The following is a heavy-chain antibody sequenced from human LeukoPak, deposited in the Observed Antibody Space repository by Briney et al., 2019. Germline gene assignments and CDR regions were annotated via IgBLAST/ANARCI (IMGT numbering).Heavy chain of an antibody. V-gene: IGHV3-30*18. Sequence: PGGSLRLSCVASGFIFTSYGVHWVRQAPGKGLEWVAVISYDGRNKHCPDSVKGRFTISRDISTDTLWLQMDSLRTEDTAVYYCAKGPLRGTAAAIDYWGQGTLVTVSS. D-gene: IGHD2-2*01. CDR3: AKGPLRGTAAAIDY. CDR2: ISYDGRNK. CDR1: GFIFTSYG. J-gene: IGHJ4*02.